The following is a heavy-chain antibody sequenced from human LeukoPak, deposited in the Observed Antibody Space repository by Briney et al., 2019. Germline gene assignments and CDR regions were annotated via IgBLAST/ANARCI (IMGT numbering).Heavy chain of an antibody. CDR2: ISSDGSTT. V-gene: IGHV3-74*01. CDR3: ARDGPLEAAAMVRPFDY. J-gene: IGHJ4*02. D-gene: IGHD5-18*01. CDR1: GFTFSSYW. Sequence: PGGSLRLSCAASGFTFSSYWMHWVRQAPGKGLVWVSRISSDGSTTSYADSVKGRFTISRDNAKNTLYLQMSSLRAEDTAVYYCARDGPLEAAAMVRPFDYWGQGTLVTVSS.